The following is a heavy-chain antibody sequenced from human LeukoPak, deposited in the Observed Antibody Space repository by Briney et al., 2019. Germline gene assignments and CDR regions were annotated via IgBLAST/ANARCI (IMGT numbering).Heavy chain of an antibody. CDR3: AKDKGNYYFDY. Sequence: GGSLRLSCAASGLTFSASGMHWVRQAPGEGLEWVAFIRYDGSNKYYADSVKGRFTISRDDSKKTVYLQMNSLRAEDTALYYCAKDKGNYYFDYWGQGTLVTVSS. D-gene: IGHD4-23*01. J-gene: IGHJ4*02. CDR1: GLTFSASG. CDR2: IRYDGSNK. V-gene: IGHV3-30*02.